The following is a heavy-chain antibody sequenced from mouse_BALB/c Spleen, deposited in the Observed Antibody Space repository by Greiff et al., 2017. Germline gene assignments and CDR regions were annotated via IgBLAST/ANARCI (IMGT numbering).Heavy chain of an antibody. D-gene: IGHD2-4*01. CDR3: ERYDYGYAMDY. J-gene: IGHJ4*01. V-gene: IGHV1S81*02. CDR2: INPSNGRT. Sequence: VQLQQPGAELVKPGASVKLSCKASGYTFTSYWMHWVKQRPGQGLEWIGEINPSNGRTNYNEKFKSKATLTVDKSSSTAYMQLSSLTSEDSAVYYCERYDYGYAMDYWGQGTSVTVSS. CDR1: GYTFTSYW.